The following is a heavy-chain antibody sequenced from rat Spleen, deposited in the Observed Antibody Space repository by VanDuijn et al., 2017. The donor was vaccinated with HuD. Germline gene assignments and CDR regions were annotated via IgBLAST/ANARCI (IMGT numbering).Heavy chain of an antibody. V-gene: IGHV5-27*01. CDR3: TTGNYGGYDYFDY. CDR1: GFTFSNYY. J-gene: IGHJ2*01. D-gene: IGHD1-11*01. CDR2: ISTGGGST. Sequence: EVQLVESGGGLVQPGRSLKLSCVASGFTFSNYYVAWVRQAPTKGLEWVAYISTGGGSTYYRDSVKGRFTISRDNAKSTLYLQMDSLRSEDTATYYCTTGNYGGYDYFDYWGQGVMVTVSS.